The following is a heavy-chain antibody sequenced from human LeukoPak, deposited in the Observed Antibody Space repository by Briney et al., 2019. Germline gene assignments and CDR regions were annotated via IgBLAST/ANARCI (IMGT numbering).Heavy chain of an antibody. CDR2: IKQDGSEK. D-gene: IGHD3-10*01. CDR3: ARKYYGSGYYFVDY. V-gene: IGHV3-7*01. Sequence: GGSLRLSCAASGFTFSSYWMSWVRQAPGKGLEWVANIKQDGSEKYYVDSVKGRFTISRDNAKNSLYLQMSSLRAEDTAVYYCARKYYGSGYYFVDYWGQGTRVTVSS. J-gene: IGHJ4*02. CDR1: GFTFSSYW.